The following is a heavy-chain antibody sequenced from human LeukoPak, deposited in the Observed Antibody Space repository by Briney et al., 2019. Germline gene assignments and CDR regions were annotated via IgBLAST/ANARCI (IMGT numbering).Heavy chain of an antibody. CDR3: ARTQNIAAAGPWDY. D-gene: IGHD6-13*01. Sequence: PGGSLRLSCAASGFTFSSYSMNWVRQAPGKGLECVSSISSSSSYIYYADSVKGRFTIARDNAKNSLYLQMNSLRAEDTAVYYCARTQNIAAAGPWDYWGQGTLVTVSS. CDR2: ISSSSSYI. V-gene: IGHV3-21*01. CDR1: GFTFSSYS. J-gene: IGHJ4*02.